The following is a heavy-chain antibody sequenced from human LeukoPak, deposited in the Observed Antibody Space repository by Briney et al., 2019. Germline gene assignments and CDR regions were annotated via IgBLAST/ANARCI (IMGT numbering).Heavy chain of an antibody. D-gene: IGHD5-18*01. Sequence: PGGSLRLSCAASGFTFSDYAMTWVRQAPGKGLEWVSYISGSGGGTYYADSVRGRFTISRDNSKNTLYLQMNMLGAEDTAVYYCAQDRYRYGPFEIWGRGTMVTVSS. J-gene: IGHJ3*02. CDR2: ISGSGGGT. CDR3: AQDRYRYGPFEI. CDR1: GFTFSDYA. V-gene: IGHV3-23*01.